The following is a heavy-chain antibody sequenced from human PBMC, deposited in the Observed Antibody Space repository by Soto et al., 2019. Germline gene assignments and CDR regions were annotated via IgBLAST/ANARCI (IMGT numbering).Heavy chain of an antibody. V-gene: IGHV3-72*01. D-gene: IGHD1-26*01. J-gene: IGHJ4*02. CDR2: SRNKANSYST. CDR3: ARFSGSYTRGLDY. CDR1: GFTFSDHY. Sequence: EVQLVESGGGLVQPGGSLRLSCAASGFTFSDHYMDWVRQAPGKGLEWVGRSRNKANSYSTEYAASGNGSFTISKNESKNSLHLQMNSLKTEDTALYYCARFSGSYTRGLDYWGQGTLVTVSS.